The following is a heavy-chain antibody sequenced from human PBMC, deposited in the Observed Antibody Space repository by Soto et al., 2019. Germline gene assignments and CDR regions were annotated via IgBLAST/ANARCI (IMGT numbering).Heavy chain of an antibody. D-gene: IGHD6-19*01. J-gene: IGHJ3*02. V-gene: IGHV3-7*01. CDR1: GLTLNIYG. CDR3: ARVGQWPYDAFDI. CDR2: IKQDESEK. Sequence: GGSLRLCCAACGLTLNIYGMTWVRQAPGKGLEWVANIKQDESEKYYVDSVKGRFTISRDNAKNSLFLQMNSLRADDTAVYYCARVGQWPYDAFDIWGQGTMVTVSS.